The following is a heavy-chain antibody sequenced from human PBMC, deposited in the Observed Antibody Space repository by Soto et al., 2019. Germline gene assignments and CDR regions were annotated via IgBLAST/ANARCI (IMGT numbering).Heavy chain of an antibody. D-gene: IGHD3-3*01. CDR3: ARLDLYYGMDV. V-gene: IGHV4-59*01. CDR1: GGSISSYY. CDR2: IYYSGST. Sequence: SETLSLTCTVSGGSISSYYWSWIRQPPGKGLDWIGYIYYSGSTNYNPSLKSRVIISVDTSKNQFSLKLSSVTAADTAVYYCARLDLYYGMDVWGQGTTVTVSS. J-gene: IGHJ6*02.